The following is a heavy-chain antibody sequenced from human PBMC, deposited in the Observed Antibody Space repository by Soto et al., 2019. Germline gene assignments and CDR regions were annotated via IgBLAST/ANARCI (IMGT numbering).Heavy chain of an antibody. CDR3: ASIAQGYYYYYYGMDV. J-gene: IGHJ6*02. CDR1: GGSFSGYY. CDR2: INHSGST. D-gene: IGHD2-21*01. V-gene: IGHV4-34*01. Sequence: SETLSLTCAVYGGSFSGYYWSWIRQPPGKGLEWIGEINHSGSTNYNPSLKSRVTISVDTSKNQFSLKLSSVTAADTAVYYCASIAQGYYYYYYGMDVWGQGTTVTVSS.